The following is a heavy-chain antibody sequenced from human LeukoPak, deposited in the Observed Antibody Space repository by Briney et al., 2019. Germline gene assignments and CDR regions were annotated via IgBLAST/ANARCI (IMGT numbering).Heavy chain of an antibody. CDR2: MNPNSGNT. CDR3: ARGTIGYSYGYEGYYFDY. CDR1: GYTFTSYD. J-gene: IGHJ4*02. Sequence: GASVKVSCTASGYTFTSYDINWVRQATGQGLEWMGWMNPNSGNTGYAQKFQGRVTMTRNTSISTAYMELSSLRSEDTAVYYCARGTIGYSYGYEGYYFDYWGQGTLVTVSS. V-gene: IGHV1-8*01. D-gene: IGHD5-18*01.